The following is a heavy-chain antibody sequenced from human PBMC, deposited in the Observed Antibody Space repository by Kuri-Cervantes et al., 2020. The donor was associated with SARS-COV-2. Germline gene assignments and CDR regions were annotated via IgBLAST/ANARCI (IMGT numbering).Heavy chain of an antibody. CDR2: INTNTGNP. CDR3: AGAEGEGSYYYYYGMDV. V-gene: IGHV7-4-1*02. D-gene: IGHD2-21*01. J-gene: IGHJ6*02. Sequence: ASVKVSCKASGGTFSSYAISWVRQAPGQGLEWMGWINTNTGNPTYAQGFTGRFVFSLDTSVSTAYLQISSLKAEDTAVYYCAGAEGEGSYYYYYGMDVRGQGTTVTVSS. CDR1: GGTFSSYA.